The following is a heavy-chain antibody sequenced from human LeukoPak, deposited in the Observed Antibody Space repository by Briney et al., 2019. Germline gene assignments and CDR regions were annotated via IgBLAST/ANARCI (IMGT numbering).Heavy chain of an antibody. CDR2: MNPNSGNT. CDR1: GYTFTSYD. J-gene: IGHJ6*02. V-gene: IGHV1-8*01. D-gene: IGHD6-13*01. Sequence: ASVKVSCKASGYTFTSYDINWVRQATAQGIEWMGWMNPNSGNTGYAQKFQGRVTMTRNTSISTAYMELSSLRSEDTAVYYCARDGGYTSSWYVPGWVNNYYYGMDVWGQGTTVTVSS. CDR3: ARDGGYTSSWYVPGWVNNYYYGMDV.